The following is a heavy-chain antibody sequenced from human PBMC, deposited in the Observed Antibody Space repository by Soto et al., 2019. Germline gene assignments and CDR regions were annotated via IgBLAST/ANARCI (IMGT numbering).Heavy chain of an antibody. V-gene: IGHV3-9*01. J-gene: IGHJ4*02. D-gene: IGHD3-22*01. CDR1: GFTFDDYA. CDR2: ISWNSGSR. CDR3: AKDMSADMIVVVITTGFDD. Sequence: PGGSLRLSCAASGFTFDDYAMHWVRQAPGKGLEWASGISWNSGSRGYADSVKGRISISRDNAKNSLYLQMNSLRAEDTALYYCAKDMSADMIVVVITTGFDDWGQGTMVTVYS.